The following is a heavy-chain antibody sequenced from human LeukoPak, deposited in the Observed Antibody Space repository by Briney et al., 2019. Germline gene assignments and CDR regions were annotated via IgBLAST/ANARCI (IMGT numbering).Heavy chain of an antibody. Sequence: ASVKVSCKASGYTFTSYGISWVRQTPGQGLEWMGWISAYNGNTNYAQKLQGRVTMTTDTSTSTAYMELRSLRSDDTAVYYCARDRPTGVVVPAAIAPYYYYMDVWGEGTTVTVSS. CDR1: GYTFTSYG. J-gene: IGHJ6*03. CDR3: ARDRPTGVVVPAAIAPYYYYMDV. D-gene: IGHD2-2*02. CDR2: ISAYNGNT. V-gene: IGHV1-18*01.